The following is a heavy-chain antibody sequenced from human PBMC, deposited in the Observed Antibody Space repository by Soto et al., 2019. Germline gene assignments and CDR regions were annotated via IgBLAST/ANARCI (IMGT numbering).Heavy chain of an antibody. CDR3: AKDINSSGWYSLDY. Sequence: GGSLRLSCAASGFSFDDYTMHWVRQGPGKGLEWVSLITWDGGSTYYADSVKGRFTISRDNRKNSLYLQMNSLRTEDTALYYCAKDINSSGWYSLDYWGQGTLVTVSS. J-gene: IGHJ4*02. CDR1: GFSFDDYT. D-gene: IGHD6-19*01. V-gene: IGHV3-43*01. CDR2: ITWDGGST.